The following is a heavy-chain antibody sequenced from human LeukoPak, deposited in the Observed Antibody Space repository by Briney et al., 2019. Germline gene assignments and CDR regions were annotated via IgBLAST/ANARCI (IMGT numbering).Heavy chain of an antibody. CDR1: GFIFSSSG. J-gene: IGHJ4*02. V-gene: IGHV3-30*02. D-gene: IGHD1-26*01. CDR2: IRYDGSNK. CDR3: AKDRSGSYSQGLDY. Sequence: GGSLRLSCAASGFIFSSSGMHWVRQAPGKGLEWVAFIRYDGSNKYYADSVKGRFTISRDDSKNTLYLQMNSLRAEDTAVYYCAKDRSGSYSQGLDYWGQGTLVTVSS.